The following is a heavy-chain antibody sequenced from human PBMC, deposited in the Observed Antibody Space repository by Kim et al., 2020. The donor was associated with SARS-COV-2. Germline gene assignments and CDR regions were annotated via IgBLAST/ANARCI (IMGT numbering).Heavy chain of an antibody. CDR3: ARLTIFGVVIIPVGYWGFDY. J-gene: IGHJ4*02. V-gene: IGHV4-39*01. CDR2: IYYSGST. D-gene: IGHD3-3*01. CDR1: GGSISSSSYY. Sequence: SETLSLTCTVSGGSISSSSYYWGWIRQPPGKGLEWIGSIYYSGSTYYNPSLKSRVTISVDTSKNQFSLKLSSVTAADTAVYYCARLTIFGVVIIPVGYWGFDYWGQGTLVTVSS.